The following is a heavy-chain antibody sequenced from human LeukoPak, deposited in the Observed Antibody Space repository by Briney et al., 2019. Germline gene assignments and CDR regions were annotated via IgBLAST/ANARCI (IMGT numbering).Heavy chain of an antibody. CDR1: GFTFSSYA. D-gene: IGHD3-3*01. J-gene: IGHJ6*03. Sequence: GGSLRLSCAASGFTFSSYAMNWVRQAPGKGLEWVSAISGSGGSTYYADSVKGRFTISRDNSKNTLYLQMNSLRAEDTAVYYCAKVPYYDFWSGYWPYYMDVWGKGTTVTVSS. CDR2: ISGSGGST. V-gene: IGHV3-23*01. CDR3: AKVPYYDFWSGYWPYYMDV.